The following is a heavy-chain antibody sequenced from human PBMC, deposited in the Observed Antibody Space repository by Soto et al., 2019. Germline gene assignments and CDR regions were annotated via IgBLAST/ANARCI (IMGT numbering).Heavy chain of an antibody. Sequence: EVQLMESGGGLVQPGGSLRLSCAASGFTFSTYWMDWVRQTPGKGVEWVANINQDGSEKNYVDSVKGRFTIYRDNAKNSLYLQMSSLTAEDSALYYCSRSLNSWGQGTLVTVSS. CDR3: SRSLNS. J-gene: IGHJ4*02. CDR1: GFTFSTYW. V-gene: IGHV3-7*01. CDR2: INQDGSEK.